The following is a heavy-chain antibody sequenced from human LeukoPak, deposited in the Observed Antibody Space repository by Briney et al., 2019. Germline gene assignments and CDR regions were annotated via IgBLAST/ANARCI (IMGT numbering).Heavy chain of an antibody. V-gene: IGHV3-20*04. CDR1: GFTFSSYG. Sequence: PGGSLRLSCAASGFTFSSYGMHWVRQAPGKGLEWVSGINRNGGSTGYADSVKGRFTIPRDNAKDYLYLQMNSLSAEDTALYYCARDNVLIAVAVRGSFDIWGQGTMVTVSS. J-gene: IGHJ3*02. D-gene: IGHD6-19*01. CDR2: INRNGGST. CDR3: ARDNVLIAVAVRGSFDI.